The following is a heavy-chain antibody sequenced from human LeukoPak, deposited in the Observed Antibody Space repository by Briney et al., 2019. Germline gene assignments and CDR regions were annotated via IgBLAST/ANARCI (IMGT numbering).Heavy chain of an antibody. J-gene: IGHJ4*02. CDR2: MNPNSGNT. CDR1: GYTFTSYD. V-gene: IGHV1-8*01. D-gene: IGHD6-13*01. CDR3: ARGLGIAAAGTVRLDY. Sequence: ASVKVSCKASGYTFTSYDINWVRQATGQGLEWMEWMNPNSGNTGYAQKFQGRVTMTRNTSISTAYMDLGSLRSEDTAVYYCARGLGIAAAGTVRLDYWGQGNLVTVSS.